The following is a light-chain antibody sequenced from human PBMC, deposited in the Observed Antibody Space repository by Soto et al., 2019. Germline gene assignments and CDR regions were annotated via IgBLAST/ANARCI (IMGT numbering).Light chain of an antibody. CDR1: ASVRNNS. V-gene: IGKV3-20*01. J-gene: IGKJ2*01. CDR3: HHYGYGAET. CDR2: GAS. Sequence: ELVLTQSPGTLSLSPGERATLSCRASASVRNNSLAWYQQHPGQAPRLLIFGASSRATGIPARFTGSGSGADFSLTISRLEPEDSAVYFCHHYGYGAETCGQWTKLEIK.